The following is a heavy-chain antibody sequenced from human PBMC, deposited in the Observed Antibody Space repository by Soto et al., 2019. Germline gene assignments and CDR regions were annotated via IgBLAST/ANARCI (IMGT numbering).Heavy chain of an antibody. Sequence: SETLSLTCTVSGGSISSSSYYWGWIRQPPGKGLEWIGSIYYSGSTYYNPSLKSRVTISVDTSKNQFSLKLSSVTAADTAVYYCARRSSGYYGSGNNWFDPWGQGTLVTVSS. CDR1: GGSISSSSYY. V-gene: IGHV4-39*01. CDR3: ARRSSGYYGSGNNWFDP. CDR2: IYYSGST. J-gene: IGHJ5*02. D-gene: IGHD3-10*01.